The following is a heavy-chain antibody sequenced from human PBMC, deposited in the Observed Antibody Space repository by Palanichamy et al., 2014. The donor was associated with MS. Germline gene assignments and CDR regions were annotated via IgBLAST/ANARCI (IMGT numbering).Heavy chain of an antibody. CDR1: GYPFRSYG. CDR3: ARYYYGSGTDHKPRRAYAMDL. Sequence: QAQLLQSGPEVKEPGASVTVSCKASGYPFRSYGISWVRQAAGQGLEWMGRISTFNSNTNYAQRFQVRATMTTDTSTNTAVLQLRTLGPDDTGLYYCARYYYGSGTDHKPRRAYAMDLWGQGTTVIVSS. V-gene: IGHV1-18*04. J-gene: IGHJ6*02. D-gene: IGHD3-10*01. CDR2: ISTFNSNT.